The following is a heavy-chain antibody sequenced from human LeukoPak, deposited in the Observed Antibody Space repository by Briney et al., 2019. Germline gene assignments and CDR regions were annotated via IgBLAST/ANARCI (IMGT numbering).Heavy chain of an antibody. CDR2: IKQDGSEK. CDR1: GFTFSSYW. D-gene: IGHD6-13*01. V-gene: IGHV3-7*01. J-gene: IGHJ6*02. CDR3: ARGFRWYVDYYGMDV. Sequence: PGGSLRLSCAASGFTFSSYWMSWVRQAPGKGLEWVANIKQDGSEKYYVDSVKGRFTISRDNAKNSLYLQMNSLRAEGTAVYYCARGFRWYVDYYGMDVWGQGTTVTVSS.